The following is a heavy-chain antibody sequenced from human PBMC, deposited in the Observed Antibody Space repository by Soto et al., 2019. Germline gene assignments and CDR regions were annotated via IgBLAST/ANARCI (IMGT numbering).Heavy chain of an antibody. J-gene: IGHJ4*02. V-gene: IGHV4-59*02. CDR1: GCSVSSYY. CDR3: ARGTFGVVKD. CDR2: MYYSGST. Sequence: SETLSLTCTVSGCSVSSYYWSWIRQSPGKGLEWIGYMYYSGSTNYNPSLKSRVTISIDTSSNQFSLKLSSVTAADTAVYYCARGTFGVVKDWGQGTLVTVSS. D-gene: IGHD3-3*01.